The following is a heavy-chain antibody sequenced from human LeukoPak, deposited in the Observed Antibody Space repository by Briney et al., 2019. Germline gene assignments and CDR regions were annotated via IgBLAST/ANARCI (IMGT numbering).Heavy chain of an antibody. CDR2: ISYDGSNK. Sequence: PGRSLRLSCAASGFTFSSYAMHWVRQAPGKGLEWVAVISYDGSNKYYADSVKGRFTISRDNSKNTLYLQMNSLRAEDTAVYYCARLAYYDSPFDYWGQGTLVTVSS. CDR3: ARLAYYDSPFDY. CDR1: GFTFSSYA. D-gene: IGHD3-22*01. V-gene: IGHV3-30-3*01. J-gene: IGHJ4*02.